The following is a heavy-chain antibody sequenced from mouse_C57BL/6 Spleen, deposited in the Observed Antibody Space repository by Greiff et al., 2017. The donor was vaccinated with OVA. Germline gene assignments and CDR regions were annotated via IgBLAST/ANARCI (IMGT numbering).Heavy chain of an antibody. J-gene: IGHJ3*01. CDR2: IDPSDSYT. D-gene: IGHD3-1*01. Sequence: QVQLQQPGAELVMPGASVKLSCTASGYTFTSYWMHWVKQRPGQGLEWIGEIDPSDSYTNYNQKFTGKSTFTVDTSSTTSYMQLSSLTSEDSAVYYCASAGYDAVFADWGQGTLVTVSA. CDR1: GYTFTSYW. CDR3: ASAGYDAVFAD. V-gene: IGHV1-69*01.